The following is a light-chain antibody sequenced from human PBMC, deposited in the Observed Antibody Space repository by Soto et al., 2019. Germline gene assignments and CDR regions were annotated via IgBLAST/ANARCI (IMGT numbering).Light chain of an antibody. CDR2: GNS. Sequence: QSALTQPPSVSGAPGQRVTISCTGSSSNIGAGYDVHWYQQLPGTAPKLLIYGNSNRPSGVPDRFSGSKSGTSASLAITGLQAEDEADHYCQSYDSSLSGWVFGGGTKLTVL. J-gene: IGLJ3*02. CDR3: QSYDSSLSGWV. V-gene: IGLV1-40*01. CDR1: SSNIGAGYD.